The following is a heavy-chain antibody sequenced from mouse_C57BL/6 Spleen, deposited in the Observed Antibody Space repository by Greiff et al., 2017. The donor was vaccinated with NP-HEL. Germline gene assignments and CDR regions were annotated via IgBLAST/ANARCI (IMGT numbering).Heavy chain of an antibody. CDR3: AGNWDGWYFDV. Sequence: VKLQESGAELARPGASVKMSCKASGYTFTSYTMHWVKQRPGQGLEWIGYINPSSGYTKYNQKFKDKATLTADKSSSTAYMQLSSLTSEDSAVYYCAGNWDGWYFDVWGTGTTVTVSS. J-gene: IGHJ1*03. CDR1: GYTFTSYT. V-gene: IGHV1-4*01. D-gene: IGHD4-1*01. CDR2: INPSSGYT.